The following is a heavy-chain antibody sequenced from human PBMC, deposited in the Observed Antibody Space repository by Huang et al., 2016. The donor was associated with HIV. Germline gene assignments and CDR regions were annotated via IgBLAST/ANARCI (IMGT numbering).Heavy chain of an antibody. Sequence: QLQLQESGPGQVKPSETLSLTCTVSGDFISSTNYYWGWIRTSPGKGLEWVGSVDQSESTNYNPSLKSRVSLSVDTSRNQFSLRLNSVTAADTAVYYCASQHIGAAATWFWGRGTQVAVSS. J-gene: IGHJ4*02. D-gene: IGHD6-13*01. CDR2: VDQSEST. V-gene: IGHV4-39*01. CDR1: GDFISSTNYY. CDR3: ASQHIGAAATWF.